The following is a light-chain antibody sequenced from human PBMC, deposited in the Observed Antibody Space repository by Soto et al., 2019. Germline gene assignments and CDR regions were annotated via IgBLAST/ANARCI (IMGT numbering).Light chain of an antibody. V-gene: IGKV1-17*01. CDR2: DAT. CDR3: LQHNNYPPIT. Sequence: DIQMTQSPSSLSASVGDRVTITCRESQGIRNDLAWYQQKPGKAPKRLIYDATSLQSGVPSRFSGSGSGTEFTLTISSLQPEDFATYYCLQHNNYPPITFGQGTRLEIK. CDR1: QGIRND. J-gene: IGKJ5*01.